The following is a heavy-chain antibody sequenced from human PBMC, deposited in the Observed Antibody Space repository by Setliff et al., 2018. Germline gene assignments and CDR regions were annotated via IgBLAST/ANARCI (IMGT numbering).Heavy chain of an antibody. J-gene: IGHJ6*02. V-gene: IGHV4-4*07. CDR3: ARARPATIAGVVPGVADFGIDV. D-gene: IGHD2-2*01. CDR1: SGSMRNYY. Sequence: PSETLSLTCSVSSGSMRNYYWIWIRQPAGEGLEWIGRIYTSGSTNYNPSLKRRVTISLEMSKNQFSLKLSSVTAADTAVYYCARARPATIAGVVPGVADFGIDVWGQGTTVTVSS. CDR2: IYTSGST.